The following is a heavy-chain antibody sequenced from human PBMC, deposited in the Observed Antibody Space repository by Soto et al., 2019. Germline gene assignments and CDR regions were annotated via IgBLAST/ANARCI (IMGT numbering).Heavy chain of an antibody. CDR1: GYTLTNFE. Sequence: ASVKVSCKASGYTLTNFEIHGVRQAPGKGLERMGVINPNGGRTNYAQKFQGRVTMTEDTSTDTAYMELSSLRSEDTAVYYCATDHREWVTTGWFDPWGQGTLVTVSS. V-gene: IGHV1-46*01. CDR2: INPNGGRT. CDR3: ATDHREWVTTGWFDP. D-gene: IGHD4-17*01. J-gene: IGHJ5*02.